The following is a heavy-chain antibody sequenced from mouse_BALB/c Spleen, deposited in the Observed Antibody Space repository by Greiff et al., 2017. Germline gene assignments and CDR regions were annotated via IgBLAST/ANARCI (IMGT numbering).Heavy chain of an antibody. J-gene: IGHJ4*01. CDR3: ASYYRGYAMDY. Sequence: EVNVVESGGGLVKPGGSLKLSCAASGFTFSSYAMSWVRQTPEKRLEWVASISSGGSTYYPDSVKGRFTISRDNARNILYLQMSSLRSEDTAMYYCASYYRGYAMDYWGLGTSVTVSS. D-gene: IGHD2-12*01. V-gene: IGHV5-6-5*01. CDR1: GFTFSSYA. CDR2: ISSGGST.